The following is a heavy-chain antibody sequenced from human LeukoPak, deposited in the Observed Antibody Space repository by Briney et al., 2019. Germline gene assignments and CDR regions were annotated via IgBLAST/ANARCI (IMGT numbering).Heavy chain of an antibody. Sequence: SETLSLTCTVSGGSVSSYYWSWIRQPAGKGLEWIGRIYTSGSTNYNPSLKSRVTMSVDTSKNQFSLKLSSVTAADTAVYYCARDPNPSVAAPAGWFDPWGQGTLVTVSS. V-gene: IGHV4-4*07. CDR2: IYTSGST. D-gene: IGHD6-19*01. CDR1: GGSVSSYY. CDR3: ARDPNPSVAAPAGWFDP. J-gene: IGHJ5*02.